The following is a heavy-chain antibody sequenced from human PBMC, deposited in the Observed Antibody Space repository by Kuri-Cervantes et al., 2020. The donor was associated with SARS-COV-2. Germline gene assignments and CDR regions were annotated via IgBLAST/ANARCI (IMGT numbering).Heavy chain of an antibody. CDR2: IYYSGST. V-gene: IGHV4-59*01. J-gene: IGHJ6*02. CDR3: AREIRYYDFWSGYAGYYGMDV. CDR1: GGSISSYY. Sequence: SETLSLTCTVSGGSISSYYWSWIRQPPEKGLEWIGYIYYSGSTNYNPSLKSRVTISVDTSKNQFSLRLSSVTAADTAVYYCAREIRYYDFWSGYAGYYGMDVWGQGTTVTVSS. D-gene: IGHD3-3*01.